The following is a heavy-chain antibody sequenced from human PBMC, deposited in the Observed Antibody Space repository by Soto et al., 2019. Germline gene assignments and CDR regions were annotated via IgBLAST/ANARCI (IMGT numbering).Heavy chain of an antibody. V-gene: IGHV3-30*18. CDR2: ISYDGSNK. J-gene: IGHJ6*02. CDR1: GFTFSSYG. CDR3: AKADYRLLWFGESHYGMDV. Sequence: GGSLRLSCAASGFTFSSYGMHWVRQAPGKGLEWVAVISYDGSNKYYADSVKGRFTISRDNSKNTLYLQMNSLRAEDTAVYYCAKADYRLLWFGESHYGMDVWGQGTTVTVSS. D-gene: IGHD3-10*01.